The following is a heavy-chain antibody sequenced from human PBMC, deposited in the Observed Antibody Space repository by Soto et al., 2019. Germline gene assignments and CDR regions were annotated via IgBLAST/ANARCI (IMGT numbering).Heavy chain of an antibody. CDR3: ARAGSSWYLPNGMDV. CDR2: SYSGGST. CDR1: GFTVSSNY. V-gene: IGHV3-53*01. Sequence: GGSLRLSCAASGFTVSSNYMSWVRQAPGKGLEWVSVSYSGGSTYYADSVKGRFTISRDNSKNTLYLQMNSLRAEDTAVYYCARAGSSWYLPNGMDVWGQGTTVTV. J-gene: IGHJ6*02. D-gene: IGHD6-13*01.